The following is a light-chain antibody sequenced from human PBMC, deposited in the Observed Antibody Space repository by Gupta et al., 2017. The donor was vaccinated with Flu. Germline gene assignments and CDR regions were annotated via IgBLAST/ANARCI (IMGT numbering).Light chain of an antibody. CDR1: NIGSKS. J-gene: IGLJ1*01. Sequence: GGSNIGSKSVHWYHQMPGQAPVLVVYDDSDRPCGIPERFSGSKSGNTATLTISRVEAGDEADYYCQVWESSGDHPIFGTGTKVTVL. CDR2: DDS. CDR3: QVWESSGDHPI. V-gene: IGLV3-21*02.